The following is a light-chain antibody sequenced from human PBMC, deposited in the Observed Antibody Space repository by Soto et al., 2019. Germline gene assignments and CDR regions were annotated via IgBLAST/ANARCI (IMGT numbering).Light chain of an antibody. J-gene: IGKJ4*01. CDR3: QQYHNYPVT. CDR2: DVS. V-gene: IGKV1-16*02. Sequence: DIEMTQSPPSGSASVGDRVTITCRASQGISNHLAWFQLKPGKAPKSLIYDVSRLQSGVPSKFSGSVSGTDFTLTISSLQPEDFATYYCQQYHNYPVTFGGGTKVEIK. CDR1: QGISNH.